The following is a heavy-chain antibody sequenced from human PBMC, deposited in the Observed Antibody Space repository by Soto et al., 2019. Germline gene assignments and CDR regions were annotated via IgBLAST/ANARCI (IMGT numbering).Heavy chain of an antibody. D-gene: IGHD2-15*01. CDR3: ARESCSGGSCYLNAVDI. CDR2: ISSSSSTI. J-gene: IGHJ3*02. CDR1: GFTFSSYS. V-gene: IGHV3-48*01. Sequence: PGGSLRLSCAASGFTFSSYSMSWVRQAPGKGLEWVSYISSSSSTIYYADSVKGRFTISRDNAKNSLYLQMNSLRAEDTAVYYCARESCSGGSCYLNAVDIWGQGTMFTVSS.